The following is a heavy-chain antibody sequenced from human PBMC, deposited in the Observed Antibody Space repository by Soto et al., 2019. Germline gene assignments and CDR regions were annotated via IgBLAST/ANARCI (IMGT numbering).Heavy chain of an antibody. CDR3: ARGRGGWFYFDY. J-gene: IGHJ4*02. Sequence: QVQILQSGAEVKKPGASVKVSCKTSGYTFTNYYIHWVRQAPGQGLGWMGWINPNRGVTNSAQKFQGWVTMTRDTSISTAYMELNRLKSDDTAVYYCARGRGGWFYFDYWGQGTLVSVSS. CDR2: INPNRGVT. V-gene: IGHV1-2*04. D-gene: IGHD6-19*01. CDR1: GYTFTNYY.